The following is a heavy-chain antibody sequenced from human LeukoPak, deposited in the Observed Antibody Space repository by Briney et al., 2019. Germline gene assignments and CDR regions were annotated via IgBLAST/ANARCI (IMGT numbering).Heavy chain of an antibody. CDR2: INPNSGGT. Sequence: GASVKVSCKASGYTFTNYYMHWVRQAPGQGLEWMGWINPNSGGTNYAQKFQGRVTMTRDTSISTAYMELSRLRSDDTAVYYCARGSSGYCSGTSCYTDTAVLAYWGQGTLVTVSS. V-gene: IGHV1-2*02. D-gene: IGHD2-2*02. CDR3: ARGSSGYCSGTSCYTDTAVLAY. J-gene: IGHJ4*02. CDR1: GYTFTNYY.